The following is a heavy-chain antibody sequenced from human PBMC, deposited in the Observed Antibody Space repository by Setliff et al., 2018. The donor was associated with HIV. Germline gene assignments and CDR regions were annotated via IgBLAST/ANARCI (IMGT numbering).Heavy chain of an antibody. CDR3: ANFRGSSGWGFDY. Sequence: GASVKVSCKASGGTFSSHAISWVRQAPGQGLEWMGGIIPIFGTANYAQKFQGRVTITADESTSTAYMELSSLRSEDTAVYYCANFRGSSGWGFDYWGQGTLVTVSS. V-gene: IGHV1-69*13. CDR1: GGTFSSHA. CDR2: IIPIFGTA. D-gene: IGHD6-19*01. J-gene: IGHJ4*02.